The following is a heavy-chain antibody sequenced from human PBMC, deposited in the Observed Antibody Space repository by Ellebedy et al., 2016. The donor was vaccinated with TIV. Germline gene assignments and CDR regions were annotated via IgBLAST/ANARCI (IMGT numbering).Heavy chain of an antibody. CDR2: IKQDGSQT. CDR3: AGGGSFN. V-gene: IGHV3-7*03. J-gene: IGHJ4*02. Sequence: GESLKISCAASGFTFSSNWMSWVRQTPGKGLEWVAYIKQDGSQTYYVDSVKGRFTISRDNAKNSLYLQMNSLRAEETAVDYCAGGGSFNWGQGTLVTVSS. CDR1: GFTFSSNW. D-gene: IGHD1-26*01.